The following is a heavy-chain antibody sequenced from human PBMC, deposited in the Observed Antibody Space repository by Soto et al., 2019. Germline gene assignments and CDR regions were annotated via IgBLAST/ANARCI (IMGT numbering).Heavy chain of an antibody. CDR2: MYYSGST. V-gene: IGHV4-59*01. J-gene: IGHJ3*02. CDR3: ARSSLSTVTPIALDI. CDR1: GGSISNFY. Sequence: QVQLQESGPGLVKPSETLSRTCTVSGGSISNFYWSWVRQSPGKGLLWIGYGFMYYSGSTHYNPSLESRVTISVDTSQNQFSLKLTSVTAADPALYYCARSSLSTVTPIALDIWGPGKMVTVS. D-gene: IGHD4-17*01.